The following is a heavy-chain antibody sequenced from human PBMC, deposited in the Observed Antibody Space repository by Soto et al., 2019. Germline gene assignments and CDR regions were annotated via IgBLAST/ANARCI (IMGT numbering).Heavy chain of an antibody. CDR2: ISSGGHST. Sequence: QVQLVESGGGLVRPGGSLRLSCATSGFTFSDYYMSWIRQAPGKELELVSYISSGGHSTSYSDSVKGRFTISRDNTKDSVYLQMTSLRADDTGAYYCARHRIAARSESHYGMDVWGQVTTVTVSS. V-gene: IGHV3-11*01. CDR1: GFTFSDYY. D-gene: IGHD6-6*01. CDR3: ARHRIAARSESHYGMDV. J-gene: IGHJ6*02.